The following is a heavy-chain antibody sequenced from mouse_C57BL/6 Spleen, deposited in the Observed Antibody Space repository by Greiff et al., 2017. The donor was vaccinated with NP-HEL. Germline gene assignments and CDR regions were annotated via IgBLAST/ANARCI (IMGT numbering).Heavy chain of an antibody. Sequence: VQLQQSGPGLVQPSQSLSITCTVSGFSLTSYGVHWVRQSPGKGLEWLGVIWSGGSTDYNAAFIFRLSISKDNSKSQVFFKMNSLQADDTAIYYCAREGYYSNYDAMDYWGQGTSVTVSS. V-gene: IGHV2-2*01. CDR1: GFSLTSYG. D-gene: IGHD2-5*01. J-gene: IGHJ4*01. CDR2: IWSGGST. CDR3: AREGYYSNYDAMDY.